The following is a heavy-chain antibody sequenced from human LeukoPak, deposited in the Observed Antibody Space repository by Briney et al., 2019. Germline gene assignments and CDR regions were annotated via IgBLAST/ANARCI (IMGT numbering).Heavy chain of an antibody. CDR3: ARSENYDSSGYYYRNYYIDV. J-gene: IGHJ6*03. CDR2: ISSSSSSYI. CDR1: GFTFSSYS. V-gene: IGHV3-21*01. D-gene: IGHD3-22*01. Sequence: GGSLRLSCAASGFTFSSYSMNWVRQAPGKGLKWVSSISSSSSSYIYYADSVKGRFTISRDNAKNSLYLQMNSLRAEDTAVYYCARSENYDSSGYYYRNYYIDVWGKGTTVTVSS.